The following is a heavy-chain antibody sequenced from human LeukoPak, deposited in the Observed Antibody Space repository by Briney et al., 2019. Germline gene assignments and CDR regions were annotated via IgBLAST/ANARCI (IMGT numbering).Heavy chain of an antibody. CDR3: AREANYYGSGSYFEGTFDY. CDR1: GGSFSGYY. J-gene: IGHJ4*02. D-gene: IGHD3-10*01. V-gene: IGHV4-4*07. CDR2: IYTSGST. Sequence: SETLSLTCAVYGGSFSGYYWSWIRQPAGKGLEWIGRIYTSGSTNYNPSLKSRVTISVDTSKNEFSLKLTSVTAADTAVYYCAREANYYGSGSYFEGTFDYWGQGSLVTVSS.